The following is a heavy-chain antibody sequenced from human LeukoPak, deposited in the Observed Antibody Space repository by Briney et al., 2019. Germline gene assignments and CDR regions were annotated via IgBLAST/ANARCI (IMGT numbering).Heavy chain of an antibody. D-gene: IGHD2-15*01. V-gene: IGHV1-8*01. CDR2: MNPNSGDT. J-gene: IGHJ4*02. Sequence: ASVKVSCKASGYTFTSYDVNWVRQATGQGLEWMGWMNPNSGDTGYAQKFQGRVTMTRNTSISTAYMELSSLRSEDTAVYYCARGLFSGCSGGSCLWGQGTLVTVSS. CDR1: GYTFTSYD. CDR3: ARGLFSGCSGGSCL.